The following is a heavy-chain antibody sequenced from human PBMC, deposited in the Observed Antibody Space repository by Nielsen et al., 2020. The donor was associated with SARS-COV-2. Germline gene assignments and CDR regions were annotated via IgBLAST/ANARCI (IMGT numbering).Heavy chain of an antibody. Sequence: GESLKISCAASGFTFSSYSMNWVRQAPGKGLEWVSAISGSGGSTYYADSVKGRFTISRDNSKNTLYLQMNSLRAEDTAVYYCAKEATVIPIDYWGQGTLVTVSS. D-gene: IGHD4-17*01. J-gene: IGHJ4*02. CDR2: ISGSGGST. CDR3: AKEATVIPIDY. CDR1: GFTFSSYS. V-gene: IGHV3-23*01.